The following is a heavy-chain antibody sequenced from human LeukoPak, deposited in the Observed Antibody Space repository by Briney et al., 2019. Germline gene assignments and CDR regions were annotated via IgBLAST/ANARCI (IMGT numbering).Heavy chain of an antibody. D-gene: IGHD4/OR15-4a*01. V-gene: IGHV3-7*01. J-gene: IGHJ4*02. CDR1: GFTFSDYW. CDR2: IEQDGSEK. Sequence: GGSLRLSCTASGFTFSDYWMSWVRQTPGKGLDWVASIEQDGSEKFYVDSVKGRFTISRDNAKNSLFLQMNSLRADDTAVYYCARPSVLGPNTDYWGQGTLLTVSS. CDR3: ARPSVLGPNTDY.